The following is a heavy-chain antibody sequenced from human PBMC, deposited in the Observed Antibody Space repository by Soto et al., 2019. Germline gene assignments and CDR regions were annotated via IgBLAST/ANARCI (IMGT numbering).Heavy chain of an antibody. Sequence: GGSLRLSCAASGFTFSSYGMHWVRQAPGKGLEWVAVISYDGSNKYYADSVKGRFTISRDNSKNTLYLQMNSLRAEDTAVYYCAKEYPRTVPHYWGQGTLVTVSS. CDR1: GFTFSSYG. CDR3: AKEYPRTVPHY. J-gene: IGHJ4*02. CDR2: ISYDGSNK. V-gene: IGHV3-30*18. D-gene: IGHD4-17*01.